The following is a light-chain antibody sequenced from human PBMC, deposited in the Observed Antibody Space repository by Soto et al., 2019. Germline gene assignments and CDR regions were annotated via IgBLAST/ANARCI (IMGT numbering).Light chain of an antibody. V-gene: IGLV1-44*01. CDR1: SSNIGSNT. CDR2: SNN. CDR3: AAWDDSPNGYV. J-gene: IGLJ1*01. Sequence: QSVLTHPPSASGTPGQRVTISCSGSSSNIGSNTVSWYQQLPGTAPKLLIYSNNKRPSGVPDRLSGSKSGTSASLAISGLQSEDEADYYCAAWDDSPNGYVFGTGTKVTVL.